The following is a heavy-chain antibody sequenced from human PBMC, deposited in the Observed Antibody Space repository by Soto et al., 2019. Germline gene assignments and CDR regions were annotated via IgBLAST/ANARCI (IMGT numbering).Heavy chain of an antibody. D-gene: IGHD3-10*02. CDR1: GYTFTSYA. CDR3: ARGVFGEFVDYFDF. Sequence: QVQLVQSGAEVKKPGASVKVSCKASGYTFTSYAISWVRQAPGQGLEWMGWISAYNGNTNYAQKLQGRVTMTTDTSKSTGYMEVGGLRTYDTAGEYFARGVFGEFVDYFDFWGQGTLVTVSS. J-gene: IGHJ4*02. CDR2: ISAYNGNT. V-gene: IGHV1-18*01.